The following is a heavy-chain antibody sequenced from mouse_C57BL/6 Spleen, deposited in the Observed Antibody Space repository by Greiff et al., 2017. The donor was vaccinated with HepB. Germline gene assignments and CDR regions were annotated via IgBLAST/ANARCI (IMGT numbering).Heavy chain of an antibody. Sequence: EVQLQQSGPELVKPGDSVKISCKASGYSFTGYFMNWVMQSHGKSLEWIGRINPYNGDTFYNQKFKGKATLTVDKSSSTAHMELRSLTSEDSAVYYCARSATLDNYYAMDYWGQGTSVTVSS. CDR3: ARSATLDNYYAMDY. D-gene: IGHD1-2*01. CDR2: INPYNGDT. J-gene: IGHJ4*01. CDR1: GYSFTGYF. V-gene: IGHV1-20*01.